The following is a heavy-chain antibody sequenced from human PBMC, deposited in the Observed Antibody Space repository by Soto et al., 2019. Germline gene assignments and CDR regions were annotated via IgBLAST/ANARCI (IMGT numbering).Heavy chain of an antibody. CDR3: ARHPRDDYNYGGSGIFDY. V-gene: IGHV4-39*01. Sequence: QLQLQESGPGLVKPSETLSLTCSVSGGSISSRTFWWAWIRQPPGKGLEWLGDMYYSGSSYSSPSLKSRVTISVDTSKNQLSLKLNSVTAADTAVYYCARHPRDDYNYGGSGIFDYWGQGTLVTVSS. CDR1: GGSISSRTFW. D-gene: IGHD4-4*01. J-gene: IGHJ4*02. CDR2: MYYSGSS.